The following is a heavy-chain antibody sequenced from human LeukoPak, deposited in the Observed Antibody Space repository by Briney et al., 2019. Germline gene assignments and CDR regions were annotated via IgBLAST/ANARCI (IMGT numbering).Heavy chain of an antibody. D-gene: IGHD1-7*01. CDR3: ARATGTTRLLGY. J-gene: IGHJ4*02. Sequence: SETLSLTCAVYGGSFSGYYWSWIRQPPGKGLEWIGEINHSGSTNYNLSLKSRVTISVDTSKNQFSLKLSSVTAADTAVYYCARATGTTRLLGYWGQGTLVTVSS. CDR2: INHSGST. CDR1: GGSFSGYY. V-gene: IGHV4-34*01.